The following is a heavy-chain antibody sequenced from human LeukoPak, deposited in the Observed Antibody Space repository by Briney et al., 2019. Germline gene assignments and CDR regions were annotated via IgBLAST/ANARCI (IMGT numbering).Heavy chain of an antibody. CDR2: TSGSSSTK. CDR3: ATGVGITIFGVVINAFDI. D-gene: IGHD3-3*01. CDR1: GFTFSTYS. J-gene: IGHJ3*02. Sequence: GGSLRLSWAASGFTFSTYSMNWVRQAPGKGLEWVSYTSGSSSTKYYADSVKGRFTISRDNAKKSLYLQMNSLRAEDTAVYYCATGVGITIFGVVINAFDIWGQGTLVTVSS. V-gene: IGHV3-48*01.